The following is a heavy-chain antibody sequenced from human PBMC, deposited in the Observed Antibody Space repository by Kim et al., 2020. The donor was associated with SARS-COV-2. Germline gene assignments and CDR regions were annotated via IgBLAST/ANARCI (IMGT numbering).Heavy chain of an antibody. CDR2: FDPEDGET. CDR3: ATGTAVAGTLGYYYYYYGMDV. CDR1: GYTLTELS. D-gene: IGHD6-19*01. J-gene: IGHJ6*02. Sequence: ASVKVSCKVSGYTLTELSIHWVRQAPGKGREWMGGFDPEDGETIYAQKFQGRVTMTEDTSTDTAYMELSSLRSEDTAVYYCATGTAVAGTLGYYYYYYGMDVWGQGATVTVSS. V-gene: IGHV1-24*01.